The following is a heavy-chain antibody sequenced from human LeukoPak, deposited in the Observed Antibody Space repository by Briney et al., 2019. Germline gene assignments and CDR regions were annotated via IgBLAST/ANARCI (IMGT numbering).Heavy chain of an antibody. V-gene: IGHV1-69*01. D-gene: IGHD6-13*01. CDR3: ARAPPLAAAGVYFDY. CDR2: IIPIFGAA. J-gene: IGHJ4*02. CDR1: GGTFSSYA. Sequence: SVKVSCKASGGTFSSYAISWVRQAPGQGLEWMGGIIPIFGAANYAQKFQGRVTITADESTSTAYMELSSLRSEDTAVYYCARAPPLAAAGVYFDYWGQGTLVTVSS.